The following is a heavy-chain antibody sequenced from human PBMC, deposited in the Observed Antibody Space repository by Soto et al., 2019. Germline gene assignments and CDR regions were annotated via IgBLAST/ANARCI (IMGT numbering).Heavy chain of an antibody. CDR1: GFTFSNFV. CDR3: TKASSDRHHMDV. J-gene: IGHJ6*02. CDR2: ITDTGGDT. Sequence: GGSLRLSCAASGFTFSNFVMRWVRQTPGKGLEWVSTITDTGGDTYYTDSVKGRFTISRDNSKNTLYLQMTSLRAEDTALYYCTKASSDRHHMDVWGQGTTVTVSS. V-gene: IGHV3-23*01.